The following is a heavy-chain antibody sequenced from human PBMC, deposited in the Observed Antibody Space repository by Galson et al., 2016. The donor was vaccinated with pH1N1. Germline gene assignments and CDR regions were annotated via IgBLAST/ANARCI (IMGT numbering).Heavy chain of an antibody. CDR3: ARAVATRESF. V-gene: IGHV3-7*03. J-gene: IGHJ4*02. Sequence: SLRLSCAASGFTFSDYYMLWVRQAPGKGLEWVANIKPDGSQTYYVDSVKGRFTISRDNVKNSMFLHMYSLRAEDTAVYYCARAVATRESFWGQGTLVTVSS. D-gene: IGHD5-24*01. CDR1: GFTFSDYY. CDR2: IKPDGSQT.